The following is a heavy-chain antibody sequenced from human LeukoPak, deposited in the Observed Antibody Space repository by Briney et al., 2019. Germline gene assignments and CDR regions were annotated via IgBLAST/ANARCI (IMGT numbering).Heavy chain of an antibody. J-gene: IGHJ6*02. V-gene: IGHV4-34*01. CDR2: INHSGST. CDR3: ARAKGGYYGTNYYYYGMDV. CDR1: GWSFSGYY. D-gene: IGHD3-22*01. Sequence: SETLSLTCAVYGWSFSGYYWSWIRQPPGKGLEWIGEINHSGSTNYNPSLKSRVTISVDTSKNQLSLRLSSVTAADTAVYYCARAKGGYYGTNYYYYGMDVWGQGTTVTVSS.